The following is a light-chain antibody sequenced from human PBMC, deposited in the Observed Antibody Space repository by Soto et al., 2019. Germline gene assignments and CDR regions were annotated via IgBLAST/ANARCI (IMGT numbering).Light chain of an antibody. Sequence: DIVMTQSPLSLPVTPGEPASISCSSSQSLLQSNGYNYLDWYLQKPGQSPQLLIYFGSYRASGVPGRISGSGSGTDFTLKIRRVEAEDVGVYYCMQSQQSPPTFGQGTKVEI. J-gene: IGKJ1*01. CDR1: QSLLQSNGYNY. V-gene: IGKV2-28*01. CDR3: MQSQQSPPT. CDR2: FGS.